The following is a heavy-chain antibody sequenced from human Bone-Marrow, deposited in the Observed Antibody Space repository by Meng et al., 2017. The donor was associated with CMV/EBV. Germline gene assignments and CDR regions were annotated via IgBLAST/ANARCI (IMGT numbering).Heavy chain of an antibody. J-gene: IGHJ6*02. D-gene: IGHD2-2*01. CDR2: INPNSGGT. Sequence: ASVKVSCKASGYTFTGYYMHWVRQAPGQGLEWMGWINPNSGGTNYAQKFQGRVTMTRDTSISTAYMELSSLTSDDTAVYYCARTRIEVEPDGRKIKYYNYGMDVWGQGTTVTFSS. CDR1: GYTFTGYY. CDR3: ARTRIEVEPDGRKIKYYNYGMDV. V-gene: IGHV1-2*02.